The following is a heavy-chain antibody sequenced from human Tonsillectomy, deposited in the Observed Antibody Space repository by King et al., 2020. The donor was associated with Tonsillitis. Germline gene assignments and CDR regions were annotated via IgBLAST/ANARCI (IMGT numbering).Heavy chain of an antibody. J-gene: IGHJ4*02. CDR3: ARGPKWDRLFYFDY. CDR1: GFTFSDYN. CDR2: ISMTSYYI. V-gene: IGHV3-21*01. Sequence: VQLVESGGGLVKPGGSLRLSCATSGFTFSDYNMNWVRQAPGKGLEWVSSISMTSYYIYYADSLRGRFTISRDDAKNSLYLQMNSLRAEDTAVYYWARGPKWDRLFYFDYWGQGTLVTVSS. D-gene: IGHD1-26*01.